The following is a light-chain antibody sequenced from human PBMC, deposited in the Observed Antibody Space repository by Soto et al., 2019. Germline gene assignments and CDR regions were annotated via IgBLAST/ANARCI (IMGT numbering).Light chain of an antibody. CDR1: SSDVGGYNY. V-gene: IGLV2-14*01. CDR3: SSYTSSTTRV. Sequence: QSALTQPASVSGSPGQSITISCTGTSSDVGGYNYVSWYQQHPDKAPKVVISDVSNRPSGVSNRFSGSKSGNTASLTISGLQAEDEADYYCSSYTSSTTRVFGTGTKVTVL. J-gene: IGLJ1*01. CDR2: DVS.